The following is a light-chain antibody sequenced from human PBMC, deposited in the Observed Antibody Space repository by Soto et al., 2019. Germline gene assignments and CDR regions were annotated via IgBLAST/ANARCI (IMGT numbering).Light chain of an antibody. Sequence: EIVLTQSPATLSLSPGERATLSCRASQSVSSYLAWYQQKPGQAPRLLIYDASNRATGIPARFSGSGSGTDFTLTIRSLEPEDFAVYYCQQRSNWPPEYTFGQGNKLEIK. J-gene: IGKJ2*01. CDR1: QSVSSY. CDR3: QQRSNWPPEYT. CDR2: DAS. V-gene: IGKV3-11*01.